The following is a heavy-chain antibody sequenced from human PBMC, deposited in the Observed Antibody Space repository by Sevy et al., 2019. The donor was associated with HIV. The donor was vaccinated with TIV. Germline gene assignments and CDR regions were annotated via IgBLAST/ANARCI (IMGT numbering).Heavy chain of an antibody. CDR3: ARDGGLITMVQGVLAYYHGMDV. D-gene: IGHD3-10*01. CDR1: GFTFSIYS. V-gene: IGHV3-21*01. Sequence: GGSLRLSCAASGFTFSIYSMNWVRQAPGKGLEWVSSSSSSSNYIYYADSVKGRFTISRDNAKNSLYLHMNRLRAEDTAVYYCARDGGLITMVQGVLAYYHGMDVWGQGTTVTVSS. CDR2: SSSSSNYI. J-gene: IGHJ6*02.